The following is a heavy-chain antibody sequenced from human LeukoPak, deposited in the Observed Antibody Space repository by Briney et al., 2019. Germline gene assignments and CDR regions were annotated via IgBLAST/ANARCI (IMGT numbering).Heavy chain of an antibody. CDR1: GYTFTSYG. D-gene: IGHD3-3*01. Sequence: GASVKVSCKASGYTFTSYGISWVRQAPGQGLEWMGWISAYNGNTNYAQKLQGRVTMTTDTSTSTAYMELRSLRSDDTAVYYCARDGHGYDFWRGYPYYYGMDVWGQGTTVTVSS. CDR2: ISAYNGNT. J-gene: IGHJ6*02. CDR3: ARDGHGYDFWRGYPYYYGMDV. V-gene: IGHV1-18*01.